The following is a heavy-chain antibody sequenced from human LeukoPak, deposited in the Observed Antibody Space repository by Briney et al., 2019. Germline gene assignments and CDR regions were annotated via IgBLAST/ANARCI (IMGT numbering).Heavy chain of an antibody. V-gene: IGHV1-2*02. CDR1: GYTFTGYY. CDR3: ARDPHSTNVVVPAAPDY. Sequence: ASVKVSCKASGYTFTGYYMHWVRQAPGQGLEWMGWINPNSGGTNYAQKFQGRVTMTRDTSISTAYMELSRLRSDDTAVYYCARDPHSTNVVVPAAPDYWGQGTLVTVFS. J-gene: IGHJ4*02. D-gene: IGHD2-2*01. CDR2: INPNSGGT.